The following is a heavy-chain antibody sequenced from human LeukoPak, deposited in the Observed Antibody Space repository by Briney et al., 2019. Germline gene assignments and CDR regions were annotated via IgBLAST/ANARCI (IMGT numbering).Heavy chain of an antibody. CDR3: VPSDSSGLD. D-gene: IGHD3-22*01. V-gene: IGHV3-74*01. Sequence: GGSLRLSCEASGFTFSHYWMHWVRQAPGKGLVWVSRTNTDGSSTSYMDSAKGRFTISRDNAKNTIYLQMNSLRAEDTAVYYCVPSDSSGLDWGQGTLVIVSS. CDR2: TNTDGSST. CDR1: GFTFSHYW. J-gene: IGHJ4*02.